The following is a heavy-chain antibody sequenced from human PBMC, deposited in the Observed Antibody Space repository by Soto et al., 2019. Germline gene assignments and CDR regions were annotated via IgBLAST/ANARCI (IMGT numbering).Heavy chain of an antibody. CDR3: ARVPITMVRGVIDYYYYGMDV. Sequence: ASVNVSCKASGYTFTSYYMHWVRQAPGQGLEWMGIINPSGGSTSYAQKFQGRVTMTRDTSTSTVYMELSSLRSEDTAVYYCARVPITMVRGVIDYYYYGMDVWGQGTTVTVSS. CDR1: GYTFTSYY. V-gene: IGHV1-46*01. CDR2: INPSGGST. J-gene: IGHJ6*02. D-gene: IGHD3-10*01.